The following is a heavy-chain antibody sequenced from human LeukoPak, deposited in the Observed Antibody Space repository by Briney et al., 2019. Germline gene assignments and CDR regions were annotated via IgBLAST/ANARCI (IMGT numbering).Heavy chain of an antibody. V-gene: IGHV4-34*01. CDR1: GGSFSGYY. D-gene: IGHD5-18*01. CDR2: INHSGST. Sequence: SETLSLTCAVYGGSFSGYYWSWIRQPPGKGLEWIREINHSGSTNYNPSLKSRVTISVDTSKNQFSLKPSSVTAADTAVYYCARGETGYSYVFDYWGQGTLVTVSS. J-gene: IGHJ4*02. CDR3: ARGETGYSYVFDY.